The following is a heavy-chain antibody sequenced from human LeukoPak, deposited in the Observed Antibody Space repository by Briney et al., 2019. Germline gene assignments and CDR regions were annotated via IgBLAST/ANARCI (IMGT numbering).Heavy chain of an antibody. V-gene: IGHV1-24*01. J-gene: IGHJ4*02. D-gene: IGHD5-12*01. CDR3: ATDLPAIVATTPFDY. CDR1: GYTLTELS. CDR2: FDPEDGET. Sequence: ASVKVSCKVSGYTLTELSMHWVRQAPGKGLEWMGGFDPEDGETIYAQKLQGRVTMTEDTSTDTAYMELSSLRSEDTAVYYCATDLPAIVATTPFDYWGQGTLVTVSS.